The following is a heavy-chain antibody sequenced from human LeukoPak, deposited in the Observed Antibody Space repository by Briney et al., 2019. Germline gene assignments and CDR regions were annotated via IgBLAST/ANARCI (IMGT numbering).Heavy chain of an antibody. V-gene: IGHV3-23*01. J-gene: IGHJ4*02. Sequence: GGSLRLSCAVSGLTFDDYAMSWVRQAPGRGLEWVSAISKSGGHTYYTPSAKGRFTIYRDNSKNTLYLQMNSLRAEDTAVYYCAKDPDNPQWLFALNWGQGTLVTVSS. CDR3: AKDPDNPQWLFALN. CDR2: ISKSGGHT. D-gene: IGHD6-19*01. CDR1: GLTFDDYA.